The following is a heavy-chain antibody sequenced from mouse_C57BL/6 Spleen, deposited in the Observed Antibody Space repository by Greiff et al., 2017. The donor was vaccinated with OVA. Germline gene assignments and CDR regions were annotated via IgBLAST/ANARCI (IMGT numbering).Heavy chain of an antibody. D-gene: IGHD2-5*01. J-gene: IGHJ4*01. Sequence: QVHVKQPGAELVMPGASVKLSCKASGYTFTSYWMHWVKQRPGQGLEWIGEIDPSDSYTNYNQKFKGKSTLTVDKSSSTAYMQLSSLTSEDSAVYYCARYDYSKGYAMDYWGQGTSVTVSS. CDR1: GYTFTSYW. CDR3: ARYDYSKGYAMDY. CDR2: IDPSDSYT. V-gene: IGHV1-69*01.